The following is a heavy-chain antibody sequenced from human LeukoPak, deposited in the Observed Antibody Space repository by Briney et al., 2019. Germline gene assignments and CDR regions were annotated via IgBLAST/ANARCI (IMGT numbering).Heavy chain of an antibody. D-gene: IGHD6-13*01. CDR3: ARHTAAGDIDY. V-gene: IGHV5-51*01. CDR2: IYPGDSDT. J-gene: IGHJ4*02. Sequence: ASVKVSCKASGYSFTSYWIGWVRQMPGKGLEWMGIIYPGDSDTRYSPSFQGQVTISADKSISTAYLQWSSLKASDTAMYYCARHTAAGDIDYWGQGTLVTVSS. CDR1: GYSFTSYW.